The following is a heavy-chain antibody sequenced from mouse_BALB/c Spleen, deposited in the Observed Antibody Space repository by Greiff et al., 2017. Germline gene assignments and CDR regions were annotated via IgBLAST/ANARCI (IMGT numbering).Heavy chain of an antibody. J-gene: IGHJ3*01. V-gene: IGHV2-9-2*01. D-gene: IGHD3-1*01. CDR1: GFSLTSYD. Sequence: QVQLKESGPGLVAPSQSLSITCTVSGFSLTSYDISWIRQPPGKGLEWLGVIWTGGGTNYNSAFMSRLSISKDNSKSQVFLKMNSLQTDDTAIYYCVRDRAGGRFAYWGQGTLVTVSA. CDR3: VRDRAGGRFAY. CDR2: IWTGGGT.